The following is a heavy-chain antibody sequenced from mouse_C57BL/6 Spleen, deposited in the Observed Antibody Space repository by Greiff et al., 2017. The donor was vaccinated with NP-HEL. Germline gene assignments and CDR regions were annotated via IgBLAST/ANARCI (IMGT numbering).Heavy chain of an antibody. CDR3: ARKSSGFYYAMDY. CDR2: INPGSGGT. V-gene: IGHV1-54*01. D-gene: IGHD3-2*02. J-gene: IGHJ4*01. Sequence: LQESGAELVRPGTSVKVSCKASGYAFTNYLIEWVKQRPGQGLEWIGVINPGSGGTNYNEKFKGKATLTAGKSSSTAYMQLSSLTSEDSAVYFCARKSSGFYYAMDYWGQGTSVTVSS. CDR1: GYAFTNYL.